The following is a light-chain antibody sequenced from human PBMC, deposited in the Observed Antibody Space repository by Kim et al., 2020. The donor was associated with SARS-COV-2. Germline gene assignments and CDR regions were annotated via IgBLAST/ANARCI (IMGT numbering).Light chain of an antibody. J-gene: IGKJ1*01. CDR3: QQYYTTPWT. CDR1: QSVLYSSNNKNY. Sequence: DIVMTQSPDSLAVSLGERATINFKSSQSVLYSSNNKNYLAWYQLRPGQPPKLLIYWASTRESGVPNRFSGSGSGTDFTLTISTLQAEDVAVYYCQQYYTTPWTFGQGTKVDIK. CDR2: WAS. V-gene: IGKV4-1*01.